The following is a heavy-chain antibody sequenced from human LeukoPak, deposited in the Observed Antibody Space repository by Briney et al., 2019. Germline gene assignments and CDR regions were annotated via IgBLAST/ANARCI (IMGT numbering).Heavy chain of an antibody. Sequence: ASVKVSCKASGYTLTNNYMHWVRQAPGQGLEWRGWINPNSGGTNYAQKFQGRVTMTSDTSISTAYMELSRLRSDDTAVYYCARVRREWELRWFDPWGQGTLVTVSS. CDR2: INPNSGGT. CDR3: ARVRREWELRWFDP. J-gene: IGHJ5*02. CDR1: GYTLTNNY. D-gene: IGHD1-26*01. V-gene: IGHV1-2*02.